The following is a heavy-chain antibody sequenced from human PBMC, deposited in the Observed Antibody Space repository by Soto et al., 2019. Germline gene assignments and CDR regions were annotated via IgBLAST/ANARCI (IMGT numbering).Heavy chain of an antibody. V-gene: IGHV1-69*12. J-gene: IGHJ4*02. CDR3: ARETYSGYGWSPT. Sequence: QVQLVQSGAEVKKPGSSVKVSCQASGGTFSSYAIGWVRQAPGQGLEWMGGIIPIFGTANYAQKFRGRVTITADDSTSTAYMELSSLRSEDTAVYSCARETYSGYGWSPTWGQGTLVTVSS. CDR2: IIPIFGTA. CDR1: GGTFSSYA. D-gene: IGHD5-12*01.